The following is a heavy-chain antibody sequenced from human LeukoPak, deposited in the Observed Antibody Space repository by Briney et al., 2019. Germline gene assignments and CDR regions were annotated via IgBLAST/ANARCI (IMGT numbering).Heavy chain of an antibody. CDR2: IWYDGSNK. CDR3: ARDEDLSRDGYNQAFDY. J-gene: IGHJ4*02. Sequence: GGSLRLSCAASGFTFSSYGMHWVRQAPGKGLEWVAVIWYDGSNKYYADSVKGRFTISRDNSKNTLYLQMNSLRAEGTAVYYCARDEDLSRDGYNQAFDYWGQGTLVTVSS. D-gene: IGHD5-24*01. V-gene: IGHV3-33*01. CDR1: GFTFSSYG.